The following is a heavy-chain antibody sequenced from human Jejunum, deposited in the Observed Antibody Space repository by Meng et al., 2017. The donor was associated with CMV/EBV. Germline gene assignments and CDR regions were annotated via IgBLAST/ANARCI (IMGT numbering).Heavy chain of an antibody. CDR3: ARVTTFYYALDV. Sequence: ASRVTCYTFAISWVRPATGQGLEWMGRIIPILSKAAYAQKFPGRAKITADKFTGTSCLDLSSLRSEDTAVYFCARVTTFYYALDVWGQGTTVTVSS. J-gene: IGHJ6*02. CDR1: RVTCYTFA. CDR2: IIPILSKA. V-gene: IGHV1-69*04. D-gene: IGHD1-1*01.